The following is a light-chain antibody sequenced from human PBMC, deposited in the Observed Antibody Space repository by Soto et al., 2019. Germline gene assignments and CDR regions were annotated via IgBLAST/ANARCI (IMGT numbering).Light chain of an antibody. V-gene: IGKV3-20*01. J-gene: IGKJ1*01. Sequence: EIVLTQSAGVVSLSPGERASLSRGASQSISSSFLARYQQKPGQAPRLLIYGASSKATGVPDRFYGTGSGTDFTLTISRLEPEDFAVYYCQQYSSTPTFGQGTKVDIK. CDR1: QSISSSF. CDR2: GAS. CDR3: QQYSSTPT.